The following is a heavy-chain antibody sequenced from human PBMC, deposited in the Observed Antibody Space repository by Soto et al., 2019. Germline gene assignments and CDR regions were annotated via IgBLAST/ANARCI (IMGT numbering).Heavy chain of an antibody. CDR3: ARGGGFYDFWSGDPLDNGFDP. V-gene: IGHV1-69*01. J-gene: IGHJ5*02. CDR1: GGTFSSYA. D-gene: IGHD3-3*01. Sequence: QVQLVQSGAEVKKPGSSVKVSCKASGGTFSSYAISWVRQAPGQGLEWMGGIIPIFVTANYAQKYQGRVTITADESTGTAYMELSSLRSEDTAVYYCARGGGFYDFWSGDPLDNGFDPWGQGTLVTVSS. CDR2: IIPIFVTA.